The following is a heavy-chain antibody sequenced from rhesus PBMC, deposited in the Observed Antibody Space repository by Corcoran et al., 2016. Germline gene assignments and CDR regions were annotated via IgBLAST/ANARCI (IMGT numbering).Heavy chain of an antibody. Sequence: QLQLQESGPGLVKPSETLSVTCAVSGGSISSSYWSWIRRAPGKGLEWIGYIYGSGSSTNYNPSLKSRITLSVDTSKNQISLKLSSVTTAETAVYYCAREGRSGSWDFDYWGQGVLVTVSS. J-gene: IGHJ4*01. CDR2: IYGSGSST. V-gene: IGHV4-169*02. CDR3: AREGRSGSWDFDY. D-gene: IGHD6-25*01. CDR1: GGSISSSY.